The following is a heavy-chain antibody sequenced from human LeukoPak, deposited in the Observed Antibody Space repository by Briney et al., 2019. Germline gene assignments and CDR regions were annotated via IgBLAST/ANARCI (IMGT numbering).Heavy chain of an antibody. CDR3: ARLAALAGHRGAFDF. CDR1: GDSMNNHAYY. V-gene: IGHV4-39*01. CDR2: VYYTGNT. J-gene: IGHJ3*01. Sequence: KPSETLSLTCSVSGDSMNNHAYYWDWIRQPPGQGLEWIGTVYYTGNTYYNPSLRSRVTMPVDTSKNQFSLHLDSVTAADTAVYFCARLAALAGHRGAFDFWGQGTMVAVSS. D-gene: IGHD6-19*01.